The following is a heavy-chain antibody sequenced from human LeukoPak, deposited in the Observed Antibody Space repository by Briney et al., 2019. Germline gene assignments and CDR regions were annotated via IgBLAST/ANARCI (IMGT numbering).Heavy chain of an antibody. V-gene: IGHV4-4*07. J-gene: IGHJ6*03. D-gene: IGHD1-7*01. Sequence: SETLSLTCNVSGGSISSYYWSWIRQPAGEGLEWIGRIYTSGSTNYNPALKSRATMSVDTSKNQFSLKLSSVTAADTDVYYCARGRSISGTTTYYYYMDVWGKGTTVTVSS. CDR3: ARGRSISGTTTYYYYMDV. CDR1: GGSISSYY. CDR2: IYTSGST.